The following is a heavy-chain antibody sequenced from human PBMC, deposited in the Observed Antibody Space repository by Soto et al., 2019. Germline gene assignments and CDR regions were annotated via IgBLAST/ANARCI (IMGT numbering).Heavy chain of an antibody. CDR2: ISSSSSYI. J-gene: IGHJ4*02. D-gene: IGHD3-3*01. Sequence: GGSLRLSCAASGFTFGSYSMNWVRQAPGKGLEWVSSISSSSSYIYYADSVKGRFTISRDNAKNSLYLQMNSLRAEDTAVYYCARDNDEGWRGYYSPRFSDDWGQGTLGTSPQ. V-gene: IGHV3-21*01. CDR3: ARDNDEGWRGYYSPRFSDD. CDR1: GFTFGSYS.